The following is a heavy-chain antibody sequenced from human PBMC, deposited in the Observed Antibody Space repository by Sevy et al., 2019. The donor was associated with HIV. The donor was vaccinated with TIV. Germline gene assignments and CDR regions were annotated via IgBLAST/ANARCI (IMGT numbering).Heavy chain of an antibody. CDR1: GYNFTNYW. D-gene: IGHD1-1*01. CDR2: IYPGDSDA. V-gene: IGHV5-51*01. J-gene: IGHJ4*02. Sequence: GEALKISCKGSGYNFTNYWIGWVRQMPGKGLEWMGIIYPGDSDATYSPSFQGQVTISVDISVSTAYLQWSRLKASDTAMYYCAGLNTITYCFDYWGQGTLVTVSS. CDR3: AGLNTITYCFDY.